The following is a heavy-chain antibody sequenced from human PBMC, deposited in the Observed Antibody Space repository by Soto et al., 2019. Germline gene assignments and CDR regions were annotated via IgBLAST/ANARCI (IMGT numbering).Heavy chain of an antibody. CDR3: AKDSLNYYYDSSGYYYFDY. V-gene: IGHV3-30*18. J-gene: IGHJ4*02. D-gene: IGHD3-22*01. Sequence: QVQLVESGGGLVKPGGSLRLSCAASGFTFSSYGMHWVRQAPGKGLEWVAVISYDGSNKYYADSVKGRFTISRDNSKNTLYLQMNSLRAEDTAVYYCAKDSLNYYYDSSGYYYFDYWGQGTLVIVSP. CDR2: ISYDGSNK. CDR1: GFTFSSYG.